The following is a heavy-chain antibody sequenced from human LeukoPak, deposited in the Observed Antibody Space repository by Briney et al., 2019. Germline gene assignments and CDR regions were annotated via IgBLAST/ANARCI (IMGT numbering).Heavy chain of an antibody. Sequence: KTGGSLRLSCAASGFTFSSYSMNWVRQAPGKGLEWVSSISSSSSYIYYADSVKGRFTISRDNAKNSLYLQMNSLRAEDTAVYYCARENYYDSSGHYTPAGFDYWGQGTLVTVSS. CDR1: GFTFSSYS. J-gene: IGHJ4*02. V-gene: IGHV3-21*01. D-gene: IGHD3-22*01. CDR2: ISSSSSYI. CDR3: ARENYYDSSGHYTPAGFDY.